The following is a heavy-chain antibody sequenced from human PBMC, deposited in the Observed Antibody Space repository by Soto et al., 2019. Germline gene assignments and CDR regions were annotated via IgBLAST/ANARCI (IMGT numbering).Heavy chain of an antibody. CDR2: INHSGST. J-gene: IGHJ6*02. CDR3: ARHLFRGHYYYYGMDV. D-gene: IGHD3-10*01. Sequence: PSETLSLTCAVFGGSFSGYYWSWIRQPPGKGLEWIGEINHSGSTNYNPSLKSRVTISVDTSKNQFSLKLSSVTAADTAVYYCARHLFRGHYYYYGMDVWGQGTTVTVSS. V-gene: IGHV4-34*01. CDR1: GGSFSGYY.